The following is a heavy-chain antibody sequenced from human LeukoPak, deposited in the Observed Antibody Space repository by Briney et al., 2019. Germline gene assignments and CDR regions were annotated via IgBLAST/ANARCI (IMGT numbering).Heavy chain of an antibody. J-gene: IGHJ3*02. CDR2: ISRSGNNI. V-gene: IGHV3-21*01. D-gene: IGHD4-23*01. Sequence: GGSLRLSCADSGCIFSGYTMNWVRQAPGKGLEWVSSISRSGNNIYYIDSVEGRFTISRDNAQNSLYLQMNSLRAEDTAVYYCARDDGGNFNDAFDIWGQGTMVAVSS. CDR1: GCIFSGYT. CDR3: ARDDGGNFNDAFDI.